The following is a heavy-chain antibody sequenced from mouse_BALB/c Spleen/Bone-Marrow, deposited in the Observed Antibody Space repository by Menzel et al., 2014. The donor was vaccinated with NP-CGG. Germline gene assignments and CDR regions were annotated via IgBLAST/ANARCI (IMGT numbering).Heavy chain of an antibody. J-gene: IGHJ2*01. CDR2: IRNKANGYTT. CDR1: GFTFTDYY. D-gene: IGHD2-3*01. V-gene: IGHV7-3*02. CDR3: ARDMGGLLFDY. Sequence: EVKLVESGGGLVQPGGSLRLSCATSGFTFTDYYMNWVRQPPGKALEWLGFIRNKANGYTTEYSASVKGRFTISRDNSQSTLYLQMNTLRAEDSATYYCARDMGGLLFDYWGQGTTLTVSS.